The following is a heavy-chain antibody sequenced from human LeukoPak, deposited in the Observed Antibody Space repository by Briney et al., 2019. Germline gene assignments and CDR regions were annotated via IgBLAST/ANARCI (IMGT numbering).Heavy chain of an antibody. J-gene: IGHJ5*02. CDR1: GGSISSGSYY. D-gene: IGHD3-10*01. V-gene: IGHV4-61*01. CDR3: AREIYGSGPFDP. CDR2: IYYSGST. Sequence: PSQTLSLTCTVSGGSISSGSYYWRWIRQPPGKGLEWIGYIYYSGSTNYNPSLKSRVTISVDTSKNQFSLKLSSVTAADTAVYYCAREIYGSGPFDPWGQGTLVTVSS.